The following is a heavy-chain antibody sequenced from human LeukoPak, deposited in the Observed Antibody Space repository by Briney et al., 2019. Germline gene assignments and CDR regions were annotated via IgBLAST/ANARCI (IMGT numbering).Heavy chain of an antibody. J-gene: IGHJ4*02. V-gene: IGHV3-33*01. CDR1: GFTFSSYG. D-gene: IGHD5-12*01. CDR3: ARAMVATSDFDY. Sequence: GGSLRLSCAASGFTFSSYGMHWVRQAPGKGLEWVAVIWYDGSNKYHADSVKGRFTISRDNSKNTLYLQMNSLRAEDTAVYYCARAMVATSDFDYWGQGTLVTVSS. CDR2: IWYDGSNK.